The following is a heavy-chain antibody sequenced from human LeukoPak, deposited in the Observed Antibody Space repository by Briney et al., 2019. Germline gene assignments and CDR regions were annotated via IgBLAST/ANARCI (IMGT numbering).Heavy chain of an antibody. D-gene: IGHD3-22*01. V-gene: IGHV1-69*01. CDR2: IIPIFGTA. CDR1: GGTFSSYA. CDR3: ARGYDSSADYFDY. J-gene: IGHJ4*02. Sequence: SVKVSCKASGGTFSSYAISWVRQAPGQGLEWMGGIIPIFGTANYAQKFQGRVTITADESTSTAHMELSSLRSEDTAVYYCARGYDSSADYFDYWGQGTLVTVSS.